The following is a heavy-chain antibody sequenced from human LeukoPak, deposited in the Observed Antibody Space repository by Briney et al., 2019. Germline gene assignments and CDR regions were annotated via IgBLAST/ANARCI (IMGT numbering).Heavy chain of an antibody. D-gene: IGHD3-22*01. CDR3: ARDLVYYYDSSAYYFDS. J-gene: IGHJ4*02. V-gene: IGHV3-9*01. Sequence: PGGSLRLSCAASGFTFDDYAMHWVRQAPGKGLEWVSGISWNSGSIGYADSVKGRFTISRDNAKNSLYLQMNNLRAEDTAVYYCARDLVYYYDSSAYYFDSWGQGTLVTVSS. CDR2: ISWNSGSI. CDR1: GFTFDDYA.